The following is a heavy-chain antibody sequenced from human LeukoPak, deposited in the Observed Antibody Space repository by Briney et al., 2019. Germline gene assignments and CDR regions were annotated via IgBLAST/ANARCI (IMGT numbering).Heavy chain of an antibody. J-gene: IGHJ5*02. Sequence: SQTLSLTCTVSGGSISSGSYYWGWIRQPAGKGLEWIGRINTSGSTNYNPSLQSRVTISVDTSKNQFSLQLSSVTAADTAMYYCARGTIAARLGWFDPWGQGTLVTVSS. CDR1: GGSISSGSYY. CDR3: ARGTIAARLGWFDP. V-gene: IGHV4-61*02. CDR2: INTSGST. D-gene: IGHD6-6*01.